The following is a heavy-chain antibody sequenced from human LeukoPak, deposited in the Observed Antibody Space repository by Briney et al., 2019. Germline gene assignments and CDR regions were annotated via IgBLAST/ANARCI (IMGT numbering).Heavy chain of an antibody. Sequence: SETLSLTCTVSGGSVSPYYWSWIRQFPGKGLEWIGYVYHSGNTDYNPSLKSRLTMSIDTSKNQFSLKLNSVTAADTAVYYCARTKVGWNSNWFDPWGQGTLVTVSS. CDR1: GGSVSPYY. CDR2: VYHSGNT. J-gene: IGHJ5*02. D-gene: IGHD1-7*01. CDR3: ARTKVGWNSNWFDP. V-gene: IGHV4-59*02.